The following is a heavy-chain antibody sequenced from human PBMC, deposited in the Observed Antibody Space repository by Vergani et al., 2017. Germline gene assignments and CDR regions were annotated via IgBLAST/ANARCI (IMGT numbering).Heavy chain of an antibody. CDR1: GFTFSSYG. J-gene: IGHJ5*02. CDR2: IWYDGSNK. Sequence: QVQLVESGGGVVQPGRSLRLSCAASGFTFSSYGMHWVRQAPGKGLEWVAVIWYDGSNKYYGDSVKGRFTISRDSSKNTLYLQMNSLRAEDTAVYYCARDKDCSSTSCFHGWFDPWGQGTLVTVSS. D-gene: IGHD2-2*01. V-gene: IGHV3-33*01. CDR3: ARDKDCSSTSCFHGWFDP.